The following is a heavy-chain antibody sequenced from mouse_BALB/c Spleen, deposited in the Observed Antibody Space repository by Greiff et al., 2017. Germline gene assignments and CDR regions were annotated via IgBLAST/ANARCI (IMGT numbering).Heavy chain of an antibody. V-gene: IGHV1-82*01. CDR1: GYAFSSSW. Sequence: VHLVESGPELVKPGASVKISCKASGYAFSSSWMNWVKQRPGQGLEWIGRIYPGDGDTNYNGKFKGKATLTADKSSSTAYMQLSSLTSVDSAVYFCARSKSSYAMDYWGQGTSVTVSS. J-gene: IGHJ4*01. CDR3: ARSKSSYAMDY. CDR2: IYPGDGDT.